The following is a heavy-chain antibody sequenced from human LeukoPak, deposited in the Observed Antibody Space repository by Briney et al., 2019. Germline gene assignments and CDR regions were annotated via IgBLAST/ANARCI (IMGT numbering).Heavy chain of an antibody. CDR3: ARGGGGYTLYSFDY. J-gene: IGHJ4*02. Sequence: SETLSLTCTVSGGSISSGSYYWSWIRQPAGKGLEWIGRIYTSGSTNYNPSLKSRVTISVDTSKNQFSLKLSSVTAADTAIYYCARGGGGYTLYSFDYWGQGALVTVSS. V-gene: IGHV4-61*02. D-gene: IGHD3-22*01. CDR1: GGSISSGSYY. CDR2: IYTSGST.